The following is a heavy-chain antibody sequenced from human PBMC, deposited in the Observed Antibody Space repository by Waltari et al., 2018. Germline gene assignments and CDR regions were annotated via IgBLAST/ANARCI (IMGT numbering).Heavy chain of an antibody. J-gene: IGHJ2*01. Sequence: EVQLVESGGGLVKPGGSLRLSCAASGFTFSSYSMNWVRQAPGKGLEWVSSISSSSSYIYYADSVKGRFTISRDNAKNSLYLQMNSLRAEDTAVYYCARDLSGRLGYFDLWGRGTLVTVSS. CDR2: ISSSSSYI. CDR1: GFTFSSYS. V-gene: IGHV3-21*01. CDR3: ARDLSGRLGYFDL.